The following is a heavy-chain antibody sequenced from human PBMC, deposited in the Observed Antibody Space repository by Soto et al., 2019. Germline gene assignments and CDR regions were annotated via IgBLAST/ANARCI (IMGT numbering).Heavy chain of an antibody. CDR3: ARFLYESSGYYFDH. V-gene: IGHV4-39*01. CDR1: GGSISSSSYY. J-gene: IGHJ4*02. CDR2: IYYSGST. Sequence: LRETLSLTCTVSGGSISSSSYYWGWIRQPPGKGLEWIGSIYYSGSTYYNPSLKSRVTISVDTSKNQFSLKLSSVTAADTAVYYCARFLYESSGYYFDHWGQGTLVTVSS. D-gene: IGHD3-22*01.